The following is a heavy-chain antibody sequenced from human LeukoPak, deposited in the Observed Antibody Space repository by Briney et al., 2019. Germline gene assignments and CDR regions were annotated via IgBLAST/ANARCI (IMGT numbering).Heavy chain of an antibody. J-gene: IGHJ4*02. CDR3: AKGSYYDSSGSFYFDY. CDR2: ISGSGDNT. V-gene: IGHV3-23*01. D-gene: IGHD3-22*01. CDR1: GFTFSSYA. Sequence: GGSLRLSCAASGFTFSSYAMSWVRQAPGKGLEWVSGISGSGDNTYYADSVKGRFTISRDNSKNTLYVRVNSLGTEDTAAYYCAKGSYYDSSGSFYFDYWGQGTLVTVSS.